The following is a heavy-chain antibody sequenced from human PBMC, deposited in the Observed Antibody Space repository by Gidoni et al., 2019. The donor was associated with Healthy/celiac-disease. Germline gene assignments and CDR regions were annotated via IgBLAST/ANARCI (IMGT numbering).Heavy chain of an antibody. CDR2: IIPILGIA. Sequence: QVQLVQSGAEVKKPGSSVKVSCKASGGTFSSYAIRWVRQAPGQGLEWMGRIIPILGIANYAQKFQGRVTITADKSTSTAYMELSSLRSEDTAVYYCARDYMDCSGGSCYSNPAIGYWGQGTLVTVSS. D-gene: IGHD2-15*01. CDR3: ARDYMDCSGGSCYSNPAIGY. J-gene: IGHJ4*02. V-gene: IGHV1-69*04. CDR1: GGTFSSYA.